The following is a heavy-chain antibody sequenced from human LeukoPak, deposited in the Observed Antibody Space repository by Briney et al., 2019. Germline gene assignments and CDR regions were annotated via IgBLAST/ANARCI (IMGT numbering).Heavy chain of an antibody. CDR1: GFTFSSFG. CDR3: ARDLRL. CDR2: ITSSSNYI. Sequence: GGSRRLSCAASGFTFSSFGMNWVRQAPGKGLEWVSSITSSSNYIYYASSVRGRFTISRDNAKNSLYPQMNSLRAEDTAVYYCARDLRLWGQGTLVTVSS. J-gene: IGHJ4*02. V-gene: IGHV3-21*01.